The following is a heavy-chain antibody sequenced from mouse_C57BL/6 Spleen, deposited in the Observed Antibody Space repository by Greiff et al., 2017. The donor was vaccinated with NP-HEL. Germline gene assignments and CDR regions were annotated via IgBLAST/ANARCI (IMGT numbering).Heavy chain of an antibody. CDR1: GFTFNTYA. Sequence: EVQGVESGGGLVQPKGSLKLSCAASGFTFNTYAMHWVRQAPGKGLEWVARIRSKSNNYATYYADSVKDRFTISRDDSQSMLYLQMNNLKTEDTAMYYCVRAGLNYAMDYWGQGTSVTVSS. V-gene: IGHV10-3*01. CDR2: IRSKSNNYAT. CDR3: VRAGLNYAMDY. J-gene: IGHJ4*01. D-gene: IGHD2-4*01.